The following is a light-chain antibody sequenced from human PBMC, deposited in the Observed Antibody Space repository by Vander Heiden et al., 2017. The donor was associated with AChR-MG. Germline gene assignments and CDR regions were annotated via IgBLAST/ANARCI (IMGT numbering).Light chain of an antibody. J-gene: IGLJ2*01. CDR3: QSYDNNLSVL. CDR1: SFNIGAGYD. Sequence: QSVLTQPPSVSGAPGQRVTISCTGRSFNIGAGYDVHWYQQLPGTAPKVLIYGNTNRPSGVPDRFSGSRSGTSASLAITGLQAEDEADYYCQSYDNNLSVLFGGGTKLTVL. V-gene: IGLV1-40*01. CDR2: GNT.